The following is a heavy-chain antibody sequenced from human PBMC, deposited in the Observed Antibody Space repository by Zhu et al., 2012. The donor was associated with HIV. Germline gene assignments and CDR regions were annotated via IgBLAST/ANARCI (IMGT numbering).Heavy chain of an antibody. J-gene: IGHJ2*01. CDR3: ARDLALIRGVGNWYFDL. CDR1: GFTFSSYE. Sequence: EVQLVESGGGLVQPGGSLRLSCAASGFTFSSYEMNWVRQAPGKGLEWVSYIGSSGSTIYYADSVKGRFTISRDNAKNSLYLQMNSLRAEDTAVYYCARDLALIRGVGNWYFDLWGRGTLVTVSS. CDR2: IGSSGSTI. D-gene: IGHD3-10*01. V-gene: IGHV3-48*03.